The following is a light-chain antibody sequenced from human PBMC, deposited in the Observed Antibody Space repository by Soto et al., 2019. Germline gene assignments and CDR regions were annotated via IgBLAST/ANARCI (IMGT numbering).Light chain of an antibody. CDR1: QRINIY. CDR3: QQSFSTPT. J-gene: IGKJ5*01. V-gene: IGKV1-39*01. CDR2: SAS. Sequence: DIQMTQSPSSMSTSLGYIVTITCRASQRINIYLNWYRQKPGKAPELLIYSASNLQSGVPSRFSGSGSGTDFTLTISGLQSEDFATYYCQQSFSTPTFGQGTRLEIK.